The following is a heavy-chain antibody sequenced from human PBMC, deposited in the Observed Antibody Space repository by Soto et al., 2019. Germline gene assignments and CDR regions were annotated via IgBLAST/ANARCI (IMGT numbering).Heavy chain of an antibody. CDR3: AKGDYYDSSGYCDY. J-gene: IGHJ4*02. CDR2: IGDSGAGT. Sequence: GGSLRLSCATSGFTFSSYDMSWVRQAPGKGLEWVSGIGDSGAGTYYADSVRGRFTISRDNSKTTLYLQMSSLRAEDTGLYYCAKGDYYDSSGYCDYWGQGTLVTVSS. D-gene: IGHD3-22*01. CDR1: GFTFSSYD. V-gene: IGHV3-23*01.